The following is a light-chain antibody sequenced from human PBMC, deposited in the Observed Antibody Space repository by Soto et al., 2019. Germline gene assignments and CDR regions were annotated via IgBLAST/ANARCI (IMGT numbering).Light chain of an antibody. V-gene: IGKV1-9*01. CDR2: AAS. CDR3: QQLNSYPRGLT. Sequence: DIQLTQSPSFLSASVGDRVIITCRASQGISSFLAWYQQKPGKAPNLLIYAASTLQSGVPSRFSGSGSGTEFTLTISSLQPEDFATYYCQQLNSYPRGLTFGGGTKVEIK. CDR1: QGISSF. J-gene: IGKJ4*01.